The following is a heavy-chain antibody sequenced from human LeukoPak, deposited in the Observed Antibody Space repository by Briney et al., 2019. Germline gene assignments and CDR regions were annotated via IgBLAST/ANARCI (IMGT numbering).Heavy chain of an antibody. CDR1: GFTFKDYW. V-gene: IGHV3-74*01. Sequence: GGSLRLSCAASGFTFKDYWMHWVRQAPGKGLVWVSRIKSDGSSTSYADSVKGRFTISRDNAKNTLYLQMKSPRAEDSGVYYCARRRTNYYYHYGMDVWGQGTTVTVSS. J-gene: IGHJ6*02. CDR3: ARRRTNYYYHYGMDV. CDR2: IKSDGSST.